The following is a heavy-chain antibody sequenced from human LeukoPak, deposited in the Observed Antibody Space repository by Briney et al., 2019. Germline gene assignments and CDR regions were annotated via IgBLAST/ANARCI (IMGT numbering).Heavy chain of an antibody. V-gene: IGHV3-23*01. CDR2: ISGSGGST. CDR3: AKAVLQQTILFDY. CDR1: GFTFSTYW. J-gene: IGHJ4*02. D-gene: IGHD6-13*01. Sequence: GGSLRLSCAASGFTFSTYWMHWVRQAPGKGLEWVSAISGSGGSTYYADSVKGRFTISRDNSKNTLYLQMNSLRAEDTAVYYCAKAVLQQTILFDYWGQGTLVTVSS.